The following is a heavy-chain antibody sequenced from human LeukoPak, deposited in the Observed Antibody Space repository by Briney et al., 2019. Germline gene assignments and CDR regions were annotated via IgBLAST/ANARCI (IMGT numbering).Heavy chain of an antibody. CDR2: IYPGDSDT. CDR3: ARRMVRGVITSPFDY. J-gene: IGHJ4*02. Sequence: GESLKISCKGSGYSFTNYWIGWVRQMPGKGLDWMGIIYPGDSDTTYRPSFQGQVTISADKSISTAYLQWSSLKASDTAMYYCARRMVRGVITSPFDYWGQGTLVTVSP. V-gene: IGHV5-51*01. CDR1: GYSFTNYW. D-gene: IGHD3-10*01.